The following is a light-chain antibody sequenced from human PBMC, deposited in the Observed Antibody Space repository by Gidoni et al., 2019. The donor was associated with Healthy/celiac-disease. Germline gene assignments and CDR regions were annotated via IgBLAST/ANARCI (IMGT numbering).Light chain of an antibody. CDR1: QSVSSY. Sequence: ELVLTQSPATLSLSPGERATLSCRASQSVSSYLAWYQQKPGQAPRLLIYDASNRATGIPARFSGSGSGTDFTLTISSLEPEDFAVYYCQQRSNWLWTFXQXTKVEIK. CDR3: QQRSNWLWT. V-gene: IGKV3-11*01. CDR2: DAS. J-gene: IGKJ1*01.